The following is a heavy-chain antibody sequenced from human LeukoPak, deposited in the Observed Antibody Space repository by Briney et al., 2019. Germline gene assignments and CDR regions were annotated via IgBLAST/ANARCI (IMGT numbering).Heavy chain of an antibody. CDR1: GFTLSTYA. V-gene: IGHV3-30*04. D-gene: IGHD3-10*01. J-gene: IGHJ3*02. CDR2: VSKDGNTK. Sequence: PGGSLRLSCVASGFTLSTYAIHWVRQAPGKGLEWVAVVSKDGNTKYYADSVKGRFTISRDNSKNTLYLQMNSLRAEDTSVYYCARGIQPPKYYGSGSDTFDIWGQGTMVTVSS. CDR3: ARGIQPPKYYGSGSDTFDI.